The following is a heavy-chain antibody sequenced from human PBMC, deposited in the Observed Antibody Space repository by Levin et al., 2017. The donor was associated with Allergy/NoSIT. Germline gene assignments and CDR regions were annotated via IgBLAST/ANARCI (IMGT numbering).Heavy chain of an antibody. Sequence: SETLSLTCAVSGYSISSGYYWGWIRQPPGKGLGWIGSIYHSGSTYYNPSLKSRVTISVDTSKNQFSLKLSSVTAADTAVYYCARDLYYDFWSGPEPTYHHDAFDIWGQGTMVTVSS. J-gene: IGHJ3*02. V-gene: IGHV4-38-2*02. CDR2: IYHSGST. CDR1: GYSISSGYY. D-gene: IGHD3-3*01. CDR3: ARDLYYDFWSGPEPTYHHDAFDI.